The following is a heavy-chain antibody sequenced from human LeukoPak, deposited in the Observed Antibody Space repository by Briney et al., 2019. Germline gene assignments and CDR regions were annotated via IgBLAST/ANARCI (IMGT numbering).Heavy chain of an antibody. CDR3: ARLPAYCSRTSCYYDY. Sequence: GGSLRLSCAASGFTFSTYGMHWVRQAPGKGLEWVAFIRYDGSNKYYADSVKGRFTISRDNAKNSLFLQMNSLRAEDTAVYYCARLPAYCSRTSCYYDYWGQGTLVTVSS. CDR2: IRYDGSNK. V-gene: IGHV3-30*02. J-gene: IGHJ4*02. CDR1: GFTFSTYG. D-gene: IGHD2-2*01.